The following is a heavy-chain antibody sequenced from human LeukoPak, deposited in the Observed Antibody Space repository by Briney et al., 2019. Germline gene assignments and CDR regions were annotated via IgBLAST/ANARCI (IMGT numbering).Heavy chain of an antibody. CDR3: AKAFKFGVIIPPTYYYYYMDV. CDR1: GFTFSSYA. CDR2: ISGSGGST. J-gene: IGHJ6*03. Sequence: GGSLRLSCAASGFTFSSYAMSWVRQAPGKGLEWVSAISGSGGSTYYADSVRGRFTISRDNSKNTLYLQMNSLRAEDTAVYYCAKAFKFGVIIPPTYYYYYMDVWGKGTTVTVSS. V-gene: IGHV3-23*01. D-gene: IGHD3-3*01.